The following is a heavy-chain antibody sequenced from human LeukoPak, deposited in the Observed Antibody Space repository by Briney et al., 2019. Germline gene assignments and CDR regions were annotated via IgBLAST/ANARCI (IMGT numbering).Heavy chain of an antibody. J-gene: IGHJ4*02. V-gene: IGHV1-24*01. CDR3: ARELGGIIAAAANFDY. CDR1: GYTLTELS. D-gene: IGHD6-13*01. CDR2: FDPEDGET. Sequence: ASVKVSCKVSGYTLTELSMHWVRQAPGKGLEWMGGFDPEDGETIYAQKFQGRVTMTEDTSTDTAYMELSSLRSEDTAVYYCARELGGIIAAAANFDYWGQGTLVTVSS.